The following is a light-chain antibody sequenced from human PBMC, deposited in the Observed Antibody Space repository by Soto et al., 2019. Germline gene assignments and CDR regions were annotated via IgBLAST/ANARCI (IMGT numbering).Light chain of an antibody. J-gene: IGLJ1*01. CDR1: SSDVGDYNY. CDR3: SSYTSSTTRV. Sequence: QSALTQPDSVSGSPGQSITISCTGTSSDVGDYNYVSCYQQHPGKAPKLMIYDVSNRPSGVSNRFSGSKSGSTASLTISGLQAEDDADYYCSSYTSSTTRVFGTGTKLTVL. CDR2: DVS. V-gene: IGLV2-14*01.